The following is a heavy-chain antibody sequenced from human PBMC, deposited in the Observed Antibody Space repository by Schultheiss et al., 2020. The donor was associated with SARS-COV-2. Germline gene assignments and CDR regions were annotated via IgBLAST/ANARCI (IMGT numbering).Heavy chain of an antibody. D-gene: IGHD3-3*01. CDR2: IYYSGST. Sequence: SETLSLTCTVSGGSITSYYWSWIRQPPGKGLEWIGYIYYSGSTYYNPSLKSRVTISVDTSKNQFSLKLSSVTAADTAVYYCARGGPYYDFWSGYTGNDYWGQGTLVTVSS. CDR1: GGSITSYY. CDR3: ARGGPYYDFWSGYTGNDY. J-gene: IGHJ4*02. V-gene: IGHV4-59*08.